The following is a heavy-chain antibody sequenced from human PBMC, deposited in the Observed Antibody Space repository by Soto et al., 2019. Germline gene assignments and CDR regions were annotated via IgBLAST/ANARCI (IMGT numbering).Heavy chain of an antibody. CDR3: ASPGVYYGMDV. V-gene: IGHV4-34*01. Sequence: PSETLSLTCAGYGGSFSGYYWSWIRQPPGKGLEWIGEINHSGSTNYNPSLKSRVTISVDTSKNQFSLKLSSVTAADTAVYYCASPGVYYGMDVWGQGTTVTVSS. CDR2: INHSGST. D-gene: IGHD2-8*01. CDR1: GGSFSGYY. J-gene: IGHJ6*02.